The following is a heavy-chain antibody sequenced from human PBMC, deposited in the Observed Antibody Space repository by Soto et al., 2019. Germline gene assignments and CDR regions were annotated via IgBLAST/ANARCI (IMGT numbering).Heavy chain of an antibody. D-gene: IGHD2-15*01. CDR2: IYYSGST. CDR1: GGSISSSSYY. Sequence: LSLTCTVSGGSISSSSYYWGWIRQPPGKGLEWIGSIYYSGSTYYNPSLKSRVTISVDTSKNQFSLKLSSVTAADTAVYYCARRRRYCSGGSCYVDYWGQGTLVTVSS. J-gene: IGHJ4*02. CDR3: ARRRRYCSGGSCYVDY. V-gene: IGHV4-39*01.